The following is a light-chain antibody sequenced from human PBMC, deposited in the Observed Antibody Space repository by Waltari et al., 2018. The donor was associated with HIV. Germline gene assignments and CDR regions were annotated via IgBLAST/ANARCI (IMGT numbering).Light chain of an antibody. J-gene: IGLJ3*02. CDR1: SNDVGGYNY. CDR3: ESYTSTSVWV. CDR2: DVS. Sequence: QSALTQPASVSGSPGQSITISCTGSSNDVGGYNYVSWYQQHPGKAPRLMIYDVSTRPSGVSGRFSGSKSGDTASLTSSGLQPEDEADYYCESYTSTSVWVFGGGTRLTVL. V-gene: IGLV2-14*03.